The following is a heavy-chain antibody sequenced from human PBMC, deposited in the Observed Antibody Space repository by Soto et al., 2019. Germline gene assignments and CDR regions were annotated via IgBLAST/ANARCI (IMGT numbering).Heavy chain of an antibody. D-gene: IGHD3-22*01. J-gene: IGHJ4*02. CDR1: NYTFTNYG. CDR2: ISAYNGNT. V-gene: IGHV1-18*01. Sequence: QVQLVQSGAEVKKPGASVKVSCKASNYTFTNYGISWVRQAPGQGLEWMGWISAYNGNTKYAQKLQGRVTMTTDTSTSTAYMELRSLRSDDTAVYYCAREGLDYYESSADYYGPCFDYWGQGTLVNVSS. CDR3: AREGLDYYESSADYYGPCFDY.